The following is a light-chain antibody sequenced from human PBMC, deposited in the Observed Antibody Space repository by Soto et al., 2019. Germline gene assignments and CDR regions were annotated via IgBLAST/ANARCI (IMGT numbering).Light chain of an antibody. CDR1: RSLSGH. CDR3: QQYGDSLSIT. Sequence: EIVLTQSPGTLSLSPGARATLSCRASRSLSGHLAWYQQKPGHAPRLFIFYGNGRAAGIPDRFSGSGSGTDFTLTISRLEPEDSAVYYCQQYGDSLSITFGQGTRLEIK. J-gene: IGKJ5*01. CDR2: YGN. V-gene: IGKV3-20*01.